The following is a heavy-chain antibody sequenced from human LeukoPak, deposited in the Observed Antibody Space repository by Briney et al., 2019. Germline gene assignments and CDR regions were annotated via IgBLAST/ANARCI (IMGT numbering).Heavy chain of an antibody. V-gene: IGHV3-30*02. Sequence: GESLRLSCAASGFTFSNYGMHWVRQAPGKGLEWVAFIWYDGSNKYYADSAKGRFTISRDNAKNTLYLQMNSLRDEDTAVYYCARNSPERGYSYGPLDIYFDYWGQGTLVTVSS. CDR2: IWYDGSNK. CDR1: GFTFSNYG. D-gene: IGHD5-18*01. CDR3: ARNSPERGYSYGPLDIYFDY. J-gene: IGHJ4*02.